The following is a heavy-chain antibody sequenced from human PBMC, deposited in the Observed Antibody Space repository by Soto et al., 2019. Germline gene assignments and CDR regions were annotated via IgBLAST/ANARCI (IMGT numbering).Heavy chain of an antibody. CDR2: IIPIFGTA. CDR3: ARGNGQPLGGWFDP. V-gene: IGHV1-69*01. CDR1: GVTFSSYA. Sequence: QVQLVQSGAEVKKPGSSVKVSCKASGVTFSSYAISWVRQAPGQGLEWMGGIIPIFGTANYEQKFQGRVTITADEYTSKAYMELSSLRSEDTAVYYCARGNGQPLGGWFDPLGQGTLVTGS. J-gene: IGHJ5*02. D-gene: IGHD6-13*01.